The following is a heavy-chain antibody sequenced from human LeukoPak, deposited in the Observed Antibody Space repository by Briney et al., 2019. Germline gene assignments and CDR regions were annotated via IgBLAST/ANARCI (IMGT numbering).Heavy chain of an antibody. Sequence: SETLSLTCAVSGGSISSGAYSWSWIRQPPRKGLEWIGYIYYSGSTNYNPSLKSRVTISVDTSKNQFSLKLSSVTAADTAVYYCARGTRGDYVYHRGNFRRMVYYYYMDVWGKGTTVTVSS. CDR2: IYYSGST. CDR3: ARGTRGDYVYHRGNFRRMVYYYYMDV. V-gene: IGHV4-61*08. J-gene: IGHJ6*03. D-gene: IGHD4-17*01. CDR1: GGSISSGAYS.